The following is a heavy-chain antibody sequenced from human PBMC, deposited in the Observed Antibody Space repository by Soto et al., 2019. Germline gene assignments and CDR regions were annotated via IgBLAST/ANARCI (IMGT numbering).Heavy chain of an antibody. CDR1: GDTFSNYA. CDR2: IIPFYDKP. Sequence: QVELVQSGIEVKNPGSSVKVSCKASGDTFSNYAINWVRQAPGQGLEWMGGIIPFYDKPNYAENFLGRVKISAEKFTATAYLKVSSLRSEDTAVYFCARGYRELFFYAMDVWGRGTQVIVSS. V-gene: IGHV1-69*06. J-gene: IGHJ6*02. CDR3: ARGYRELFFYAMDV. D-gene: IGHD3-10*01.